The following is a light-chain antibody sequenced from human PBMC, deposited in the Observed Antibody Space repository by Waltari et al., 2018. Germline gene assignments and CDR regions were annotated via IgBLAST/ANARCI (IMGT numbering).Light chain of an antibody. V-gene: IGLV2-14*01. CDR3: SSYTSSSYVI. J-gene: IGLJ2*01. CDR2: DVS. Sequence: QSALTQPASVSGSPGQSITISCSGTSRDVGGYNFVPWYPPHPGQDPKLRTYDVSKRPSGVSNRFSGSKSGNTASLTISGLQADDAADYYCSSYTSSSYVIFGGGTKLTVL. CDR1: SRDVGGYNF.